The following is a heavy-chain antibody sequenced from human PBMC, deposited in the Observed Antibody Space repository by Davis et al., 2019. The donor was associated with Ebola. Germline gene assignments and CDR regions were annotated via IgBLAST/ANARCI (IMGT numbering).Heavy chain of an antibody. CDR2: ISGSGGST. CDR3: SRDCVLTEDETY. V-gene: IGHV3-23*01. Sequence: GESLKISCAASGFTFSSYAMSWVRQAPGKGLEWASAISGSGGSTYYADSVKGRFTISRDSSKNTLYLQMNSLRPEDTALYYCSRDCVLTEDETYWGQGTLVTVSS. CDR1: GFTFSSYA. J-gene: IGHJ4*02. D-gene: IGHD3-9*01.